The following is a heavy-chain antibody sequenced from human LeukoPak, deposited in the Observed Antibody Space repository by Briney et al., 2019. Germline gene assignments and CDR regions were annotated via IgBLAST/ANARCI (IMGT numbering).Heavy chain of an antibody. Sequence: PGGSLRLSCAASGFTFSSYWMSWVRQAPGKGLEWVANIKQDGSEKYYVDSVKGRFTISRDNAKNSLYLQMNSLRAEDTAVYYCARDYRYCSGGSCYGFDPWGQGTLVTVSS. V-gene: IGHV3-7*01. J-gene: IGHJ5*02. CDR1: GFTFSSYW. CDR2: IKQDGSEK. CDR3: ARDYRYCSGGSCYGFDP. D-gene: IGHD2-15*01.